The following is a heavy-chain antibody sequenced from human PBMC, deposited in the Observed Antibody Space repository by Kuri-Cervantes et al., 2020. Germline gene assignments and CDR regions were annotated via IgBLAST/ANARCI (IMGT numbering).Heavy chain of an antibody. CDR2: ISGSAGST. CDR1: GFNFNTYA. Sequence: GGSLRLSCAVSGFNFNTYAMTWVRQAPGKGLEWVSAISGSAGSTYHADSVKGRFTISRDNSKNTLYLQMNSLRAEDTAVYYCAKSPYSSGSYQYFDYWGQGTLVTVSS. V-gene: IGHV3-23*01. D-gene: IGHD3-10*01. CDR3: AKSPYSSGSYQYFDY. J-gene: IGHJ4*02.